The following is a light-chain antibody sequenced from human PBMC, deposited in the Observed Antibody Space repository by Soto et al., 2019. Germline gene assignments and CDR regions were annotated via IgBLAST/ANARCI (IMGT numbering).Light chain of an antibody. CDR3: QQRSNWPPSIT. V-gene: IGKV3-11*01. J-gene: IGKJ5*01. CDR2: GAS. CDR1: QSVSSY. Sequence: EIVLTQSPATLSLSPGERATLSCRASQSVSSYLAWYQQKPGQAPRLLIYGASNRATGIPARFSGSGSGTDFTLTISSLEPEDFAVYYCQQRSNWPPSITFGQGTRLETK.